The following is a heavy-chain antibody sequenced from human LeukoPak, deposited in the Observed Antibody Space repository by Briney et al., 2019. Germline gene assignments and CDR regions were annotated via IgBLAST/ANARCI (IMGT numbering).Heavy chain of an antibody. V-gene: IGHV5-51*01. CDR2: ISPGDSNT. D-gene: IGHD4-23*01. CDR1: GYSLTSCW. J-gene: IGHJ2*01. Sequence: GESLKISCKGSGYSLTSCWIGWVRQMPGKGLEWMGVISPGDSNTSYSQSFQGQVTISVDKSINTAYVQWSSLKASDTAMYYCARRVVNNRNWYFNLWGRGTLVTVSS. CDR3: ARRVVNNRNWYFNL.